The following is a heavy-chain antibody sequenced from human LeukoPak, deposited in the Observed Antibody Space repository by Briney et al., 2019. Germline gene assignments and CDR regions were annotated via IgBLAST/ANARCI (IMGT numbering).Heavy chain of an antibody. CDR3: ATFPREYYYGMDV. CDR2: INPNSGGT. CDR1: GYTFTGYY. Sequence: ASVKVSCKASGYTFTGYYMHWVRQAPGQGLEWMGWINPNSGGTNYAQKFQGRDTMTRDTSISTAYMELSRLRSDDTAVYYCATFPREYYYGMDVWGQGTTVTVSS. J-gene: IGHJ6*02. D-gene: IGHD5-24*01. V-gene: IGHV1-2*02.